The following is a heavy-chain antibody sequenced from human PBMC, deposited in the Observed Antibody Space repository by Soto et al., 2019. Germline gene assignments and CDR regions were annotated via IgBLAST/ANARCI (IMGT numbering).Heavy chain of an antibody. V-gene: IGHV4-39*01. CDR1: GGSISKSSYY. Sequence: PSETLSLTCTVSGGSISKSSYYWVWIRQPPGKGLEWVGSMSYSGSTYYNPSLKSRVAISVDTSKNQLSLQVSSATAADTAVYYCSRRAPEGFDPWGQGTLVTVSS. J-gene: IGHJ5*02. CDR3: SRRAPEGFDP. CDR2: MSYSGST.